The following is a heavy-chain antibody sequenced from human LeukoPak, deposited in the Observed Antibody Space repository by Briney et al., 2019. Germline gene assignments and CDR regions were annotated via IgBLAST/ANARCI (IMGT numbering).Heavy chain of an antibody. CDR3: ATGYGSGTLRDRYYYMDV. CDR1: GGSISTYY. D-gene: IGHD3-10*01. J-gene: IGHJ6*03. Sequence: SETLSLTCTVSGGSISTYYWSWIRQPPGKGLEWIGYIHYSGSTNYNPSLKSRVTISVDTSKKQLSLKLSSVTAADTAVYYCATGYGSGTLRDRYYYMDVWGKGTTVTVSS. V-gene: IGHV4-59*01. CDR2: IHYSGST.